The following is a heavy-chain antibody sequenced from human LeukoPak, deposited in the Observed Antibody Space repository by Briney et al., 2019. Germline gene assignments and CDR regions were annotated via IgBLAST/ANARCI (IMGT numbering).Heavy chain of an antibody. V-gene: IGHV1-69*04. D-gene: IGHD3-10*01. CDR1: GGTFSSYA. CDR2: IIPILGIA. J-gene: IGHJ5*02. CDR3: ARDDPMVRGVIPRFDP. Sequence: ASVKVSCKASGGTFSSYAISWVRQAPGQGLEWMGRIIPILGIANYAQKFQGRVTITADKSTSTAYMELSSLRSEDTAVYYCARDDPMVRGVIPRFDPWGQGTLVTVSS.